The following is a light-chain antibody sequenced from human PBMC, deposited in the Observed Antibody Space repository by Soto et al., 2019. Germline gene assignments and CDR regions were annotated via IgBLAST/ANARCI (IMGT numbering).Light chain of an antibody. J-gene: IGKJ3*01. CDR3: QHYGNSLFT. CDR1: QSVSSY. CDR2: GAS. Sequence: EIVLTPSPATLSLSPGERATLSCRASQSVSSYLAWYQQKPGRAPRLLMYGASNRATGIPDRFSGSGSGTDFTLTISRLEPEDFAVYYCQHYGNSLFTFGPGTKVDIK. V-gene: IGKV3-20*01.